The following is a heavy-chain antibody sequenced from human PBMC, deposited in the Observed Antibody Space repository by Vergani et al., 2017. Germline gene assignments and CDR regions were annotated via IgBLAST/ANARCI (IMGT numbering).Heavy chain of an antibody. CDR3: GRVADFYGLGSRLLDL. CDR1: GGSMSGYY. Sequence: QVRLQELGPGLVKPSETLSLTCSVSGGSMSGYYWSWIRQPPGKELEWIGYMYHSGSTNYNPSLETRVTISGDTSKNQFSLKLNSVTAADTAVYYCGRVADFYGLGSRLLDLWGQGILVTVSS. CDR2: MYHSGST. D-gene: IGHD3-10*01. V-gene: IGHV4-59*01. J-gene: IGHJ5*02.